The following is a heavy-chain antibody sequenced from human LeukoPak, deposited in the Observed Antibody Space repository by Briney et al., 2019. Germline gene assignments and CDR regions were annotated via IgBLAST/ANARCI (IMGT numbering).Heavy chain of an antibody. J-gene: IGHJ4*02. Sequence: GGSLRLSCAASGFTFSSYAMSWVRQAPGKGLEWVSAISGSGGSTYYADSVKGRFTISRDNSKNTLYLQMNSLRAEDTAVYYSAKDSSSTYYDILTGWNYWGQGTLVTVSS. D-gene: IGHD3-9*01. CDR1: GFTFSSYA. V-gene: IGHV3-23*01. CDR2: ISGSGGST. CDR3: AKDSSSTYYDILTGWNY.